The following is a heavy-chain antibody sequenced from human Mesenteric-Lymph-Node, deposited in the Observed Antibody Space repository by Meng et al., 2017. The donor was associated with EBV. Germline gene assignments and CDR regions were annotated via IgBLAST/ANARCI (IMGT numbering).Heavy chain of an antibody. D-gene: IGHD2-2*01. CDR2: TYYRSESYN. V-gene: IGHV6-1*02. Sequence: QAHMQQSGPGLVNPSQTPSRPCAISGDSVSSNSAAWTWIRQSPSRGLEWLGRTYYRSESYNDYAVSVKSRLTINPDTSKNQFSRQLNSVTPEDTAVYYCARETSCYDCWGQGTLVTVSS. CDR1: GDSVSSNSAA. CDR3: ARETSCYDC. J-gene: IGHJ4*02.